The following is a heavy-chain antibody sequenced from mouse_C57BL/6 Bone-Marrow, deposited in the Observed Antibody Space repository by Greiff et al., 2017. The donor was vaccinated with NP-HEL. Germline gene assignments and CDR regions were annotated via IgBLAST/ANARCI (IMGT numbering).Heavy chain of an antibody. CDR1: GFSFNTYA. CDR3: VRQETTVGYFDY. D-gene: IGHD1-1*01. CDR2: IRSKSNNYAT. J-gene: IGHJ2*01. Sequence: EVQVVESGGGLVQPKGSLKLSCAASGFSFNTYAMNWVRQAPGKGLEWVARIRSKSNNYATYYADSVKDRFTISRDDSESMLYLQMNNLKTEDTAMYYCVRQETTVGYFDYWGQGTTLTVSS. V-gene: IGHV10-1*01.